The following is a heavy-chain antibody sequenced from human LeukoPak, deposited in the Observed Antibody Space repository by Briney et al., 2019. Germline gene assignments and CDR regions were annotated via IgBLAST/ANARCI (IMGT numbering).Heavy chain of an antibody. D-gene: IGHD5-12*01. J-gene: IGHJ4*02. V-gene: IGHV3-21*01. CDR1: GFTFSSYF. CDR3: ARGGSRVTTIHMFDY. CDR2: ISSSSNYI. Sequence: GESLRLSCAASGFTFSSYFMSWVRQAPGKGLEWVSSISSSSNYIYYADSVKGRFTISRDNAKNLLYLQMNSLRAEDTAVYYCARGGSRVTTIHMFDYWGQGTLVTVSS.